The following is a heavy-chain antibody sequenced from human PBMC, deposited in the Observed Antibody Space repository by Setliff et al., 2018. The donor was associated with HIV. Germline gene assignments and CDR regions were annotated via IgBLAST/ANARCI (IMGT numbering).Heavy chain of an antibody. Sequence: SETLSRTCDVSGDSFTTNSHSWAWLRQPAGRGLEWIGHVYSRGNTDYNPSLASRVSILMSTSEIQFSLTLNSVTAADTAKYYCARGRLMGSSVLFFDFWGQGILVTVSS. CDR1: GDSFTTNSHS. J-gene: IGHJ4*02. V-gene: IGHV4-61*09. CDR3: ARGRLMGSSVLFFDF. CDR2: VYSRGNT. D-gene: IGHD2-21*01.